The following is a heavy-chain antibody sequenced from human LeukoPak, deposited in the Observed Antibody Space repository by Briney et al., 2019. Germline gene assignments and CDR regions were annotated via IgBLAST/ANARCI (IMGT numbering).Heavy chain of an antibody. CDR2: IYYSGST. CDR3: ARESVGAPDAFDI. CDR1: GGSISSYY. Sequence: NSSETLSLTCTVSGGSISSYYWSWIRQPPGKGLEWIGYIYYSGSTNYNPSLKSRVTISVDTSKNQFSLKLSSVTAADTAVYYCARESVGAPDAFDIWGQGTMVTVSS. V-gene: IGHV4-59*01. J-gene: IGHJ3*02. D-gene: IGHD1-26*01.